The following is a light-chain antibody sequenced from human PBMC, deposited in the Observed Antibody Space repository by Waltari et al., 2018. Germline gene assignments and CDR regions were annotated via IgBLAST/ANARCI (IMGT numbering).Light chain of an antibody. CDR1: QDIGTW. CDR2: KAS. CDR3: QQYDTDPWT. V-gene: IGKV1-5*03. J-gene: IGKJ4*02. Sequence: DIQLTQSPSTLSASVGDRLTITCRASQDIGTWLAWYQQQPGKAPNLLLYKASRLQSGVPSRFSGSGSGTEFTLTITSLQPEDMATYYCQQYDTDPWTFGGGTKVDIK.